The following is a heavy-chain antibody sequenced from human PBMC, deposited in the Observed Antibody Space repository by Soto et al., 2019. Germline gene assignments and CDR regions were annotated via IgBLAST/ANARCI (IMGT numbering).Heavy chain of an antibody. V-gene: IGHV3-23*01. CDR2: VSGSGGST. Sequence: EVQLLESGGGLVQPGGSLRLSCAASGFTFSSYAMRWVRQAPGKGLEWVSAVSGSGGSTYYADSVKGRFTISRDNSKNTLYLQMNSLRAEDTAXYYCARRGPGTYFDYWGQGTLVTVSS. D-gene: IGHD6-13*01. CDR1: GFTFSSYA. CDR3: ARRGPGTYFDY. J-gene: IGHJ4*02.